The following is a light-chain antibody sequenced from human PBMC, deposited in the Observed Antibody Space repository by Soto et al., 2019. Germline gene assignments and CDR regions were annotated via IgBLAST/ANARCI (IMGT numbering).Light chain of an antibody. CDR2: KAS. Sequence: TQSPGTLSLSPGERATLSCRASHSISSWLAWYQQKPEKAPKLLIYKASSLESGVPSRFSGSGSGTEFTLTISSLQPDDFATYYCKQFNSFYTFGQGTKLEIK. J-gene: IGKJ2*01. V-gene: IGKV1-5*03. CDR3: KQFNSFYT. CDR1: HSISSW.